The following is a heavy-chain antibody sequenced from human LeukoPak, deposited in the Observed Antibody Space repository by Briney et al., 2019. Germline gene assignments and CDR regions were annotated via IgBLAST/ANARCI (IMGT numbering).Heavy chain of an antibody. CDR1: GFTFSSYW. CDR2: IKQDGSEK. V-gene: IGHV3-7*01. CDR3: ARDPTYPRSTLDY. J-gene: IGHJ4*02. D-gene: IGHD2-2*01. Sequence: GGSLRLSCAASGFTFSSYWMSWVRQAPGKGLEWVANIKQDGSEKYYVDSVKGRFTISRDNAKNSLYLQMNSLRAEDTAVYYCARDPTYPRSTLDYWGQGTLVTVSA.